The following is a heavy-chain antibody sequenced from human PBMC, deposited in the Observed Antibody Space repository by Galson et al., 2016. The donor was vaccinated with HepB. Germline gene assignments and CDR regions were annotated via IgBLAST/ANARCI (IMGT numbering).Heavy chain of an antibody. CDR1: GYTFTTYY. D-gene: IGHD3-10*01. V-gene: IGHV1-46*01. CDR2: IRPSGGST. CDR3: ARDASLYYGPGRDGMDV. Sequence: SVKVSCKASGYTFTTYYIHWVRQAPGQGLEWMGVIRPSGGSTSLAQKFQGRATVTRDTSTTTVYMELNSLRSEDTAVYYCARDASLYYGPGRDGMDVWGQGTTVTFSS. J-gene: IGHJ6*02.